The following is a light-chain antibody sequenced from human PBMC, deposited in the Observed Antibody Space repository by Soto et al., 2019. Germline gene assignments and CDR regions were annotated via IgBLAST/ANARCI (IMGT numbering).Light chain of an antibody. Sequence: EIVLTQSPATLSLSPGERDTLSCRASQSVSSYLAWYQQKPGQAPRLLIYDASNRATGIPARFSGSGSGTDFTLTISSLEPEEFAVYYCQQRSNWPIFTFGPGTKVDIK. CDR3: QQRSNWPIFT. V-gene: IGKV3-11*01. J-gene: IGKJ3*01. CDR1: QSVSSY. CDR2: DAS.